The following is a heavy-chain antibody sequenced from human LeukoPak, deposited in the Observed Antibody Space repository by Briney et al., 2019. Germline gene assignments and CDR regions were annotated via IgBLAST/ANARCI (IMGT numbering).Heavy chain of an antibody. CDR2: ISGSGSSI. J-gene: IGHJ6*02. CDR1: EFTFSAYG. V-gene: IGHV3-21*01. Sequence: GGSLRLSCVASEFTFSAYGMSWVRQAPGTGLEWVSSISGSGSSIHYKESVRGRFTISRDNSGNSIYLQMNSLRAEDTAMYYCARDLVVVPAASAFSYYYYYGMDVWGQGTTVTVSS. CDR3: ARDLVVVPAASAFSYYYYYGMDV. D-gene: IGHD2-2*01.